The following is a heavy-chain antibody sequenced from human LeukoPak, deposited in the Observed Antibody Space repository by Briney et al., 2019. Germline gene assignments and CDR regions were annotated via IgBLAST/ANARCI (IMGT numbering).Heavy chain of an antibody. CDR2: INPSGGNT. CDR1: GYRFTNNY. Sequence: GASVKVSCKTSGYRFTNNYMHWVRQAPGQGLEWMGIINPSGGNTNYAQKFQGRVTMTRDTSTSTVYMELSSLRSEDTAVYYCARNPLQGPDAFDIWAKGQWSPSLQ. J-gene: IGHJ3*02. CDR3: ARNPLQGPDAFDI. V-gene: IGHV1-46*01.